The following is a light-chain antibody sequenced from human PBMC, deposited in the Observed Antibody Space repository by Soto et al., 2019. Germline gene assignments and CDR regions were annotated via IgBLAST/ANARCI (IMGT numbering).Light chain of an antibody. V-gene: IGKV3-20*01. CDR3: QQYGSSWWA. CDR1: EGVASNY. J-gene: IGKJ1*01. CDR2: GAS. Sequence: EIVLTQSPGTLSLSPGQRATLSCRASEGVASNYLAWYQHKPGQSPRLLLLGASNRATGTPDRFSGSGSGTDFTLTISSLEPEDSAVYHCQQYGSSWWAFGHGTKVDIK.